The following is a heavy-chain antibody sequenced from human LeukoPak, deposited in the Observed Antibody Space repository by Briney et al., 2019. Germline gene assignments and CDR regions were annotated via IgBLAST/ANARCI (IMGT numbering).Heavy chain of an antibody. Sequence: SETLSLTCTVSGGSINTYYWSWIRQPAGKGLEWIGRIYSTGITTYNPSLKGRVTMSVDTSKNLFSLKLSSVTAADTAVYYCARPQSGLGWFDPWGQGIPVTVSS. J-gene: IGHJ5*02. CDR3: ARPQSGLGWFDP. CDR2: IYSTGIT. CDR1: GGSINTYY. V-gene: IGHV4-4*07.